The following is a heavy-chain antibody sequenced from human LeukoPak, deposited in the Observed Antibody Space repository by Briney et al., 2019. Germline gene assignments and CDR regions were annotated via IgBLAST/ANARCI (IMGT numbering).Heavy chain of an antibody. J-gene: IGHJ4*02. CDR1: GYTFSSYS. D-gene: IGHD2-15*01. Sequence: ASVKVSCKASGYTFSSYSISWVRQAPGQGLEFMGWISAYNGNTIYEQKVKGRVTMTTDTSTSTAYMELRSLKSDDTAVYYCARASYCSDGSCYSDYWGQGTLVTVSS. CDR2: ISAYNGNT. CDR3: ARASYCSDGSCYSDY. V-gene: IGHV1-18*01.